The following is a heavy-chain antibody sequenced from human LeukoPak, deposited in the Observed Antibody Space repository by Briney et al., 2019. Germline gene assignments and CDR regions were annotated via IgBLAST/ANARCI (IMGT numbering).Heavy chain of an antibody. J-gene: IGHJ5*02. D-gene: IGHD2-15*01. CDR2: INPNSDGT. Sequence: ASVKVSCKASGYTFTAYYLHWVRQAPGQGLEWMGWINPNSDGTNYAQKFHGRVTMTRDTSISTAYMELSRLRSDDTAVYYCTRAGIPGYCAAATCSNWLDPWGQGTLVTVSS. CDR3: TRAGIPGYCAAATCSNWLDP. CDR1: GYTFTAYY. V-gene: IGHV1-2*02.